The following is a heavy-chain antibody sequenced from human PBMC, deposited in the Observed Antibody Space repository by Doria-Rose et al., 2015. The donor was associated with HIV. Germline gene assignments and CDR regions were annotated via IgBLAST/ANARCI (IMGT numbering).Heavy chain of an antibody. J-gene: IGHJ4*02. CDR2: IYPRDPDS. CDR1: GNSFTNYW. V-gene: IGHV5-51*01. D-gene: IGHD3-10*01. CDR3: ARRGVRGVFDF. Sequence: SGVEVKKSGESLKISCSSYGNSFTNYWIGWVRQMPGKGLEWVAIIYPRDPDSRYSPSFQGQVTTSADKSIRTAYLQWNSLQASDTAMYYCARRGVRGVFDFWGPGTLVTVSS.